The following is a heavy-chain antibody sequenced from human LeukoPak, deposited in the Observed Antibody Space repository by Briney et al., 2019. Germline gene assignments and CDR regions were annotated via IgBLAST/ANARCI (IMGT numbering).Heavy chain of an antibody. CDR1: GFIFSNYT. CDR3: ARPRGSRWSIPFDN. CDR2: ISYDGSNK. D-gene: IGHD6-13*01. J-gene: IGHJ4*02. Sequence: PGRSLRLSCAASGFIFSNYTMHWVRQAPGKGLEWVAVISYDGSNKYYADSVKGRFTVSRDNSKTTLYLQMDSLRAEDTAVYYCARPRGSRWSIPFDNWGEGTMVTVSS. V-gene: IGHV3-30-3*01.